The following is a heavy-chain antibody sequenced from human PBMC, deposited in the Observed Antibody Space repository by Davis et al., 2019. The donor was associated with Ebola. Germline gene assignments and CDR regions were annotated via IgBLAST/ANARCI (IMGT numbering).Heavy chain of an antibody. CDR1: GYTFTSHY. J-gene: IGHJ6*01. Sequence: ASVKVSCKASGYTFTSHYMHWVRQASAQGLEWMGSIYSGNGNTKYSQKFQGSVTITRDTSASTAYMELSSLRSEDTAVYYCAKCSSSYNYYYGMDVWGQGTRVTIAS. V-gene: IGHV1-3*01. D-gene: IGHD6-6*01. CDR3: AKCSSSYNYYYGMDV. CDR2: IYSGNGNT.